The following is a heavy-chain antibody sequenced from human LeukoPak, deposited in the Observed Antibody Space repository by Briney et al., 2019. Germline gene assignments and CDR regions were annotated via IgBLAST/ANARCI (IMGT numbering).Heavy chain of an antibody. V-gene: IGHV3-33*06. Sequence: AGGSLRLSCAASGFTFSNYGMHWVRQAPGKGLEWVTVIWYDGSNEYYADSVKGRFTISKDNSKNTLYLQMNSLRVEDTAVYYCAKDSGEGLLFDYWGQGILVTVSS. CDR2: IWYDGSNE. D-gene: IGHD1-1*01. CDR1: GFTFSNYG. CDR3: AKDSGEGLLFDY. J-gene: IGHJ4*02.